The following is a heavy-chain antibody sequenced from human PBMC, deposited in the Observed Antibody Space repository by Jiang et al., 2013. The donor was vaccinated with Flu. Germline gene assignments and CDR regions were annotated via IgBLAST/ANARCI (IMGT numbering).Heavy chain of an antibody. J-gene: IGHJ4*02. V-gene: IGHV2-70*11. D-gene: IGHD4-23*01. CDR1: GFSLSTSGMC. CDR3: ARILAPGGGGNSGAFDY. Sequence: KPTQTLTLTCTFSGFSLSTSGMCVSWIRQPPGKALEWLARIDWDDDKYYSTSLKTRLTISKDTSKNQVVLTMTNMDPVDTATYYCARILAPGGGGNSGAFDYWGQGTLVTVSS. CDR2: IDWDDDK.